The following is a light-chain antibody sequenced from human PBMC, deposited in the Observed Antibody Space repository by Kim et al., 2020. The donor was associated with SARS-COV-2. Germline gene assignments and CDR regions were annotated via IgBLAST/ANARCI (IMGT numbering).Light chain of an antibody. CDR2: KAS. Sequence: DIQMTQSPYTLSASVGDRVTITCRASQSISSWLAWYQQKPGKAPKLLIYKASSLESGVPSRFSGSGSGTEFTLTISSLQPDDFATYYCQQYNSYSMYTFGQGTKVDIK. CDR1: QSISSW. V-gene: IGKV1-5*03. CDR3: QQYNSYSMYT. J-gene: IGKJ2*01.